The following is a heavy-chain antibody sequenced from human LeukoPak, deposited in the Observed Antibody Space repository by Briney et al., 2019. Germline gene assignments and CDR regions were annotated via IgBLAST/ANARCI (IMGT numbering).Heavy chain of an antibody. Sequence: PSETLSLTCAVYGGSFSGYYWSWIRQPPGKGLEWIGEINHSGSTKYNPSLKSRVTISVDTSKNQFSLKLSSVTAADTAAYYCARGQRGYSGYDPITFDYWGQGTLVSVSS. V-gene: IGHV4-34*01. CDR1: GGSFSGYY. CDR3: ARGQRGYSGYDPITFDY. CDR2: INHSGST. D-gene: IGHD5-12*01. J-gene: IGHJ4*02.